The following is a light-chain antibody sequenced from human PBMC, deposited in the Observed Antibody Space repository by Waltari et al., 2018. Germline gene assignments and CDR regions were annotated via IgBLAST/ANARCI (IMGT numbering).Light chain of an antibody. CDR3: QAWDSGVV. CDR1: KFGDQY. CDR2: QDS. J-gene: IGLJ3*02. Sequence: SYELTQPPSVSVSPGQKVQLHCPGGKFGDQYVWWYQQKPGHSPEVVIYQDSLRPSGIPERFSGSNSGNTATLTISGTQPVDDADYYCQAWDSGVVFGGGTKLTVL. V-gene: IGLV3-1*01.